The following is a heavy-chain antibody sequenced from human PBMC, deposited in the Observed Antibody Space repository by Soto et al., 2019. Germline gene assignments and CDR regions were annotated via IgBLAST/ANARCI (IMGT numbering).Heavy chain of an antibody. CDR3: VRKGFRELDY. D-gene: IGHD1-26*01. V-gene: IGHV4-59*01. CDR1: GGSISSYY. CDR2: IYYSGST. J-gene: IGHJ4*02. Sequence: SETLSLTCTVSGGSISSYYWSWIRQPPGKGLEWIGYIYYSGSTNYNPSLKSRVTITVDTSKNQFSLKLSSVTAADTAVYYCVRKGFRELDYWGQGTLVTVSS.